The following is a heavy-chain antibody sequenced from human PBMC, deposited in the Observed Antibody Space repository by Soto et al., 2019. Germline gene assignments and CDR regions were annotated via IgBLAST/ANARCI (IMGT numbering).Heavy chain of an antibody. CDR3: AKQPARSWFDP. V-gene: IGHV3-66*04. J-gene: IGHJ5*02. CDR2: IYSGGST. Sequence: GGSLRLSCAASGFTVSSNYMSWVRQAPGKGLEWVSVIYSGGSTYYADSVKGRFTISRDNSKNTLYLQMNSLRAEDTAVYYCAKQPARSWFDPWGQGTLVTVSS. D-gene: IGHD2-15*01. CDR1: GFTVSSNY.